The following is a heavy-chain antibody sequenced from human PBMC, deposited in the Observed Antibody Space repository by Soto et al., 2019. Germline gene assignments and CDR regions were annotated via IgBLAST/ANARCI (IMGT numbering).Heavy chain of an antibody. V-gene: IGHV3-23*01. CDR1: GFTFSSYA. D-gene: IGHD2-15*01. Sequence: GGSLRLSCAASGFTFSSYAMSWVRQAPGKGLEWVSAISGSGGSTYYADSVKGRFTISRDNSKNTLYLQMNSLRAEDTAVYYCAKDRVMVAATTVPWYYYYGMDVWAKGPRSPSP. CDR3: AKDRVMVAATTVPWYYYYGMDV. CDR2: ISGSGGST. J-gene: IGHJ6*02.